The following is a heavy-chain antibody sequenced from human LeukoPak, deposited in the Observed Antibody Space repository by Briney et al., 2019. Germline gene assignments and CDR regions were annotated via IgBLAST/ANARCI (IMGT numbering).Heavy chain of an antibody. CDR3: AKEVPQLERPIFDY. Sequence: GRSLRLSCAASGFTFDDYAMHWVRQAPGKGLEWVSGISWNSGSIGYADSVKGRFTISRDNAKNSLYLQMNSLRAEDTAVYYCAKEVPQLERPIFDYWGQGTLVTVSS. CDR2: ISWNSGSI. J-gene: IGHJ4*02. D-gene: IGHD1-1*01. V-gene: IGHV3-9*01. CDR1: GFTFDDYA.